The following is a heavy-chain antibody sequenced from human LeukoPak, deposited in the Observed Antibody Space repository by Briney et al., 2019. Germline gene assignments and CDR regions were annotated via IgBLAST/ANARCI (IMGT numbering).Heavy chain of an antibody. V-gene: IGHV4-4*09. CDR1: GGSISSYY. Sequence: AETLSLTCTVSGGSISSYYWSWLRQPPGKGLEWIGYIYTSGSTNYHPSLKSRVTISVDTSKNQFSLKLSSVTAADTAVYYCARWGDGYNLDYWGQGTLVTASS. CDR3: ARWGDGYNLDY. J-gene: IGHJ4*02. D-gene: IGHD5-24*01. CDR2: IYTSGST.